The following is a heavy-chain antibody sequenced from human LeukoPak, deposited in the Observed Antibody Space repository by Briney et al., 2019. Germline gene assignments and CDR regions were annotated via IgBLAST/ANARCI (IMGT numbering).Heavy chain of an antibody. V-gene: IGHV4-39*07. J-gene: IGHJ4*02. CDR2: IYYSGST. CDR3: ARDSCSSTSCRRKFDN. D-gene: IGHD2-2*01. CDR1: GGSITSSNYF. Sequence: SETLSLTCTVSGGSITSSNYFWGWIRQSPGKGLEWIGSIYYSGSTYYNPSLKSRVTISVETSKIPFSLKLSSVTAADSAVYYCARDSCSSTSCRRKFDNWGQGTLVTVSS.